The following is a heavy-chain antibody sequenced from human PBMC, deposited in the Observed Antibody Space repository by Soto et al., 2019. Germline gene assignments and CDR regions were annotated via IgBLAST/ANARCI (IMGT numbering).Heavy chain of an antibody. J-gene: IGHJ4*02. D-gene: IGHD2-15*01. CDR1: GGSISSYY. Sequence: QVQLQESGPGLVTPSETLSLTCTVSGGSISSYYWSWIRQPPGKGLEWIGYIYYSGSTNYNPSLKSRVTISVDTSKNQFSLKLSSVTAADTAVYYCARLYCSGGSCLFDYWGQGTLVTVSS. V-gene: IGHV4-59*08. CDR2: IYYSGST. CDR3: ARLYCSGGSCLFDY.